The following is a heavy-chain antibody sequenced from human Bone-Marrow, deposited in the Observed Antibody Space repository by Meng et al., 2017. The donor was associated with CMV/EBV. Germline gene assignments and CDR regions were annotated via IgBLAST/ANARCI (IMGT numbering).Heavy chain of an antibody. J-gene: IGHJ5*02. CDR3: ARDLGISVAGTPPDS. Sequence: FGFAFRSYYMHWVRQAPGQGPEWMGMVNPFDDTTTYAQKFQGRVTITRDTSTSTVYMELSSLRSEDTAVYYCARDLGISVAGTPPDSWGQGTLVTSP. V-gene: IGHV1-46*01. CDR2: VNPFDDTT. D-gene: IGHD6-19*01. CDR1: GFAFRSYY.